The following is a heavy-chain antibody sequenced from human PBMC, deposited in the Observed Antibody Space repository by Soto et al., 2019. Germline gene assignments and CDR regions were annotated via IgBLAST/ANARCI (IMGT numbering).Heavy chain of an antibody. D-gene: IGHD3-22*01. Sequence: GGSLRLSCAASGFTFSSYGMHWVRQAPGKGLEWVAVISYDGSNKYYADSVKGRFTISRDNSKNTLYLQMNSLRAEDTAVYYCASGKKGHDSSGYYHNYWGQGTLVTVSS. CDR1: GFTFSSYG. J-gene: IGHJ4*02. V-gene: IGHV3-30*03. CDR2: ISYDGSNK. CDR3: ASGKKGHDSSGYYHNY.